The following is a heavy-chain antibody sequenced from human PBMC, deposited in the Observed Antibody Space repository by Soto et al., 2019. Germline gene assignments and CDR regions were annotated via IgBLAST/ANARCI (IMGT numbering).Heavy chain of an antibody. Sequence: QVQLVQSGAEVKKPGSSGKVSCKAPEAPFGGYATTWGRQALGQGFRGWGGTFPIFGTANYAQKFQGRVTITADESTSTAYMELSSLRSEDTAVYYCARVPDIVVVVAAYGYYGMDVWGQGTTVTVSS. V-gene: IGHV1-69*01. J-gene: IGHJ6*02. CDR2: TFPIFGTA. CDR1: EAPFGGYA. CDR3: ARVPDIVVVVAAYGYYGMDV. D-gene: IGHD2-15*01.